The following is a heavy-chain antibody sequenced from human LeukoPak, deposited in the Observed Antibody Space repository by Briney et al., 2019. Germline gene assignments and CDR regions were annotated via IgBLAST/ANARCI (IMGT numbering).Heavy chain of an antibody. J-gene: IGHJ6*02. CDR3: ARDVYYDSRLMDV. CDR1: GYIFTSYY. Sequence: ASVKVSCKASGYIFTSYYMHWVRQAPGQGLEWMGIINPGGGSTTYAQKFQGRVTMTRDTSTSTVYMELSSLRSDDTAVYYCARDVYYDSRLMDVWGQGTTVTVFS. CDR2: INPGGGST. V-gene: IGHV1-46*01. D-gene: IGHD3-22*01.